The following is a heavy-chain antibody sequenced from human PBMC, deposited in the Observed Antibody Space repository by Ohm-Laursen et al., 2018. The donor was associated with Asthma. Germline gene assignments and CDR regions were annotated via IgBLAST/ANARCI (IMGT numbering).Heavy chain of an antibody. V-gene: IGHV4-31*03. CDR2: IYYSGST. D-gene: IGHD6-19*01. J-gene: IGHJ5*02. CDR1: GGSISSGGYY. CDR3: ARDRAIAVAGNSWFDP. Sequence: SQTLSLTCTVSGGSISSGGYYWSWIRQHPGKGLEWIGYIYYSGSTYYNPSLKSRVTISVDTSKNQFSLKLSSVTAADTAVYYCARDRAIAVAGNSWFDPWGQGTLVTVSS.